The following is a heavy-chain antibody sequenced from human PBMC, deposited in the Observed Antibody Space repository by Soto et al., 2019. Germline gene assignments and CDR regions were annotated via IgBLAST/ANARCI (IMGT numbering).Heavy chain of an antibody. CDR2: INHRGSS. J-gene: IGHJ4*02. D-gene: IGHD6-19*01. V-gene: IGHV4-34*01. Sequence: SETLSLTCAVDGGSFNSYYWSWIRQPPGKGLEWIAEINHRGSSNRNPALESRITISVDTSKNQFSLELNSVTAADTAVYYCARAGFSNGFYGTFDYWGQGTLVT. CDR1: GGSFNSYY. CDR3: ARAGFSNGFYGTFDY.